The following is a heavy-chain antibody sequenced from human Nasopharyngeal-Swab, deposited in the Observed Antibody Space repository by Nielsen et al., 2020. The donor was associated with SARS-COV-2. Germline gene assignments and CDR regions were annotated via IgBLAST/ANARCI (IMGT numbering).Heavy chain of an antibody. J-gene: IGHJ4*02. D-gene: IGHD2-15*01. V-gene: IGHV3-23*01. CDR3: AKDRYCSGGACYFSGFDY. Sequence: WIRQPPGKGLEWASGVSGSGGTTKYADSVKGRFTISRDNSKNKLYLQMHSLRVEDTAVYYCAKDRYCSGGACYFSGFDYWGLGTLVTSPQ. CDR2: VSGSGGTT.